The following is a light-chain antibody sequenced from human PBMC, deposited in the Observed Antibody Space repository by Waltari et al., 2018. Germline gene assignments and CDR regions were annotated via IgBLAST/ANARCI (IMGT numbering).Light chain of an antibody. V-gene: IGKV2-28*01. CDR1: QSLLHSNGYNY. CDR3: MQALQTPFT. J-gene: IGKJ3*01. CDR2: SGS. Sequence: DDVMTQSPVSLSVTPGEPASISCRSSQSLLHSNGYNYLDWYLQKPGRSPQLLIYSGSNRAAGVPDRFSGSGSGTDFTLKISRVEADDVGVYYCMQALQTPFTFGPGTKVEIK.